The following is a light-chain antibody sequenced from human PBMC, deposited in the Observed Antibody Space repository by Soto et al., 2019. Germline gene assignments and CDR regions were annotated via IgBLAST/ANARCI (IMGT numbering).Light chain of an antibody. CDR2: GNS. CDR3: QSYDSSLSGYVV. J-gene: IGLJ2*01. CDR1: RSNIGAGYD. V-gene: IGLV1-40*01. Sequence: QAVVTQPPSVSGAPGQRVTISCTGSRSNIGAGYDVHWYQQLPGTAPKLLIYGNSNRPSGVPDRFSGSKSGTSASLVITGLQAEDEADYYCQSYDSSLSGYVVFGGGTKLTVL.